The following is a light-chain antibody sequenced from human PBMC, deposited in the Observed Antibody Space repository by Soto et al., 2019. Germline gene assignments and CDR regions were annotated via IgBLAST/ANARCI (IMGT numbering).Light chain of an antibody. V-gene: IGLV2-23*01. J-gene: IGLJ2*01. CDR1: SSDVGNYNL. CDR2: EGS. CDR3: CSYEGSSTAVV. Sequence: QSVLTQPASVSGSPGQSITISCTGTSSDVGNYNLVSWYQQHPGKAPKLMIYEGSKRPSGVSNRFSGSKSGNTASLTISGLQAEDEADDYCCSYEGSSTAVVFGGGTKLTVL.